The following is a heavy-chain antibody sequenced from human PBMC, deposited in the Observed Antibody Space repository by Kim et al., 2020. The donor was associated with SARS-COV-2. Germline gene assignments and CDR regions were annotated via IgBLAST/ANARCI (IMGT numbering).Heavy chain of an antibody. CDR3: AEGGGSGSNGYANY. D-gene: IGHD5-12*01. CDR2: IISSGDT. V-gene: IGHV3-23*01. CDR1: GLTLSSYA. Sequence: GGSLRLSCAASGLTLSSYAMSWVRQAPGNGLEWVSFIISSGDTYYADSVKGRFTISRDNFNNTLYLQMNSVRAEDTAVYYCAEGGGSGSNGYANYWRQG. J-gene: IGHJ4*02.